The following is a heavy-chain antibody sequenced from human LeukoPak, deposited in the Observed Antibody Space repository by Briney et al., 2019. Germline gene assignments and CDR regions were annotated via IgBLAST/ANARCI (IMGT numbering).Heavy chain of an antibody. Sequence: VKPSETLSLTCTVSGGSISSYYWSWIRQPPGKGLEWIAYISDIGSINYNPSLKSRVTISVDTSKNQFSLKLSSVTAADTAVYYCARDRAYYYDSSGMDVWGQGTTVTVSS. D-gene: IGHD3-22*01. CDR3: ARDRAYYYDSSGMDV. CDR1: GGSISSYY. CDR2: ISDIGSI. J-gene: IGHJ6*02. V-gene: IGHV4-59*01.